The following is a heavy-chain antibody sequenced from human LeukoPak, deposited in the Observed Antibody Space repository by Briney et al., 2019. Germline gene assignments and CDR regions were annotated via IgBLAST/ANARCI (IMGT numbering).Heavy chain of an antibody. J-gene: IGHJ4*02. CDR2: ISERGGST. V-gene: IGHV3-23*01. CDR3: AKRGVVIRGILVIGYHQEAYHYDF. CDR1: GISLSNYA. D-gene: IGHD3-10*01. Sequence: GGSLRLSCVVSGISLSNYAMTWVRQAPGKGLEWVSYISERGGSTTYADSVKGRFTIFRDTSLNTLYLQMNNLRAEDTAVYFCAKRGVVIRGILVIGYHQEAYHYDFWGQGVLVTVSS.